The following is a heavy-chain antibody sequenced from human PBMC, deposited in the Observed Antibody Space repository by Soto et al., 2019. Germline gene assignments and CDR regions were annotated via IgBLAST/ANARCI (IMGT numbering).Heavy chain of an antibody. Sequence: NPSETLSLTCTVSGGSVSSGSYYWSWIRQPPGKGLEWIGYIYYSGSTNYNPSLKSRVTISVDTSKNQFSLKLSSVTAADTAVYYCARERLWLRYYFDYWGQGTLVTVSS. V-gene: IGHV4-61*01. J-gene: IGHJ4*02. CDR3: ARERLWLRYYFDY. CDR1: GGSVSSGSYY. CDR2: IYYSGST. D-gene: IGHD5-18*01.